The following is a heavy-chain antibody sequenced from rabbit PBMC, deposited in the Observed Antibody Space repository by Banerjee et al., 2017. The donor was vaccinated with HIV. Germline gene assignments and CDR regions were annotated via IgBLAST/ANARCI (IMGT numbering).Heavy chain of an antibody. CDR1: GIDFSSYYD. J-gene: IGHJ3*01. CDR2: IDAGSSGST. Sequence: QEQLVESGGGLVTLGGTLTLTCTASGIDFSSYYDMCWVRQAPGKGLEWIACIDAGSSGSTYYASWAKGRFTISKTSSTTVTLQMTSLTAADTATYFCAREFYTDDDYGDYDLWGQGTLVTVS. D-gene: IGHD2-1*01. CDR3: AREFYTDDDYGDYDL. V-gene: IGHV1S45*01.